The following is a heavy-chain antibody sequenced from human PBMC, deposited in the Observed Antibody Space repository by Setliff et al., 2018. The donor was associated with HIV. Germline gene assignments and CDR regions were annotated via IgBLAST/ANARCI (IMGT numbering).Heavy chain of an antibody. J-gene: IGHJ3*02. CDR2: IIPILGTA. D-gene: IGHD3-16*01. V-gene: IGHV1-69*13. Sequence: ASVKVSCKASRSTFNSHTINWVRQAPGQGLEWMGGIIPILGTAKYTQKFQGRVTITADESTSTAFMELSSLRSEDTAVYYCARGPFWGFDIWGQGTTVTVSS. CDR1: RSTFNSHT. CDR3: ARGPFWGFDI.